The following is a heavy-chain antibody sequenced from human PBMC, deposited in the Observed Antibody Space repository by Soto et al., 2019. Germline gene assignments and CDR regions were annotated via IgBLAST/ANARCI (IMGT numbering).Heavy chain of an antibody. D-gene: IGHD6-13*01. CDR1: GYSFSNWW. V-gene: IGHV5-51*01. Sequence: GESLKISCKGSGYSFSNWWIAWVRQMPGKGLEYMGIIYPSDSQTRYSPSFQGQVTISADKSISTAYLQWSSLKASDTAIYYCARSPRSSPYFDYWGQGALVTSPQ. CDR3: ARSPRSSPYFDY. CDR2: IYPSDSQT. J-gene: IGHJ4*02.